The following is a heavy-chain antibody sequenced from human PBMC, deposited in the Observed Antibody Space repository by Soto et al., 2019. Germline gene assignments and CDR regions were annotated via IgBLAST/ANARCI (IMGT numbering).Heavy chain of an antibody. Sequence: VQLVESGGGLIQPGGSLRLSCAVSGFTVSNNYMSWVRQAPGKGLEGVSVIYSGGYTAYGDSVKGRFTISRDNSKHPLYLQMKSRRADTPAVYSGGARPGGGGYWGQGTLVTVSS. CDR1: GFTVSNNY. D-gene: IGHD3-10*01. J-gene: IGHJ4*02. CDR2: IYSGGYT. V-gene: IGHV3-53*01. CDR3: GARPGGGGY.